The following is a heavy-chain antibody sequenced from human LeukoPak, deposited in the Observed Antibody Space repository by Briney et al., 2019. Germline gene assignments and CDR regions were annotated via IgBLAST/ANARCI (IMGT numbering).Heavy chain of an antibody. CDR3: ARGYEGYYFDY. V-gene: IGHV4-59*01. Sequence: SSETLSLTCTVSGGSISSYYWSWIRQPPGKGLEWIGYIYYSGSTNYNPSLKSRVTISVDTSKNQFSLNLSSVTAADTAVYYCARGYEGYYFDYWGQGTLVTVSS. CDR2: IYYSGST. J-gene: IGHJ4*02. D-gene: IGHD2-2*01. CDR1: GGSISSYY.